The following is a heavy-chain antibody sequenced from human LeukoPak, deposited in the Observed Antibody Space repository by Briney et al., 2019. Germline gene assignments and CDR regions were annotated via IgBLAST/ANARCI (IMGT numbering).Heavy chain of an antibody. CDR3: ARCGGDCYSEFDY. V-gene: IGHV1-69*13. CDR2: IIPIFGTA. Sequence: SVKVSCKASGGTFSSYAISWVRQAPGQGLEWMGGIIPIFGTANYAQKFQGRVTITADESTSTAYMELSSLRSEDTAVYYRARCGGDCYSEFDYWGQGTLVTVSS. CDR1: GGTFSSYA. D-gene: IGHD2-21*02. J-gene: IGHJ4*02.